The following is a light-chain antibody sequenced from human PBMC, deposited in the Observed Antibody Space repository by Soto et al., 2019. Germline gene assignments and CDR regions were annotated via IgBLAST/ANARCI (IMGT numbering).Light chain of an antibody. CDR1: SSDVGGYNY. J-gene: IGLJ1*01. V-gene: IGLV2-14*01. CDR3: SSYPSSSTYV. CDR2: EVS. Sequence: QSALTQPASVSGSPGQSITISCTGTSSDVGGYNYVSWYQQHPGKAPKLMIYEVSTRPSGVSNRFSGSKSGNTASLTISGLQAEDEADYYCSSYPSSSTYVFGTGTKLTVL.